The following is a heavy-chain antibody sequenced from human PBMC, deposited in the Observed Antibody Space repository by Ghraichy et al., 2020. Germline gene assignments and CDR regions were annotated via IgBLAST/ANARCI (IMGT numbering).Heavy chain of an antibody. CDR3: ARDLASAARPYYYYYYMDV. J-gene: IGHJ6*03. CDR2: IYYSGST. V-gene: IGHV4-59*01. Sequence: SDTLSLTCTVSGGSISSYYWSWIRQPPGKGLEWIGYIYYSGSTNYNPSLKSRVTISVDTSKNQFSLKLSSVTAADTAVYYCARDLASAARPYYYYYYMDVWGKGTTVTVSS. CDR1: GGSISSYY. D-gene: IGHD6-6*01.